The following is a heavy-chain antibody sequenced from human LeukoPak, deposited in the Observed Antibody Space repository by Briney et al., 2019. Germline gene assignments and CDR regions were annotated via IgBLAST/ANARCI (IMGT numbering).Heavy chain of an antibody. V-gene: IGHV4-59*01. CDR3: ARVDPDSSSTLEVFDY. J-gene: IGHJ4*02. CDR2: IYYSGST. CDR1: GGSISSYY. D-gene: IGHD6-6*01. Sequence: SQTLSLTRTVSGGSISSYYWSWIRQPPGKGLEWIGYIYYSGSTNYNPSLKSRVTISVDTSKNQFSLKLSSVTAADTAVYYCARVDPDSSSTLEVFDYWGQGTLVTVSS.